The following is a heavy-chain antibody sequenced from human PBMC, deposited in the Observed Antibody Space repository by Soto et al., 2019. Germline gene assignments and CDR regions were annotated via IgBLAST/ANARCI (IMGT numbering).Heavy chain of an antibody. V-gene: IGHV3-23*01. J-gene: IGHJ6*02. CDR3: ATELYYYSYGMDV. D-gene: IGHD3-10*01. CDR1: GFTLSNYA. Sequence: EVQLLESGGGLVQPGGSLRLSCAASGFTLSNYAINWVRQAPGKGLEWVSGITLNGDNTYHAGSVKGRFTVSRDNSKNTLYLEMKSLRVEDTAVYSCATELYYYSYGMDVWGPGTTVIVSS. CDR2: ITLNGDNT.